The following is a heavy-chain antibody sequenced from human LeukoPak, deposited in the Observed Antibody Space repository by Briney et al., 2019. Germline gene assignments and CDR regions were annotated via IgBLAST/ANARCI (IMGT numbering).Heavy chain of an antibody. CDR2: IRTKDFGATT. J-gene: IGHJ4*02. Sequence: GGSLRLSCSASGFTFGDYAMGWVRQTPGKGLEWLGFIRTKDFGATTQYPASVKGRFSISRDDSKRVVYLQMNSLNIEDTAVFYCTRLAGSGHDRFDFWGQGTLVTVSS. CDR1: GFTFGDYA. V-gene: IGHV3-49*04. D-gene: IGHD5-12*01. CDR3: TRLAGSGHDRFDF.